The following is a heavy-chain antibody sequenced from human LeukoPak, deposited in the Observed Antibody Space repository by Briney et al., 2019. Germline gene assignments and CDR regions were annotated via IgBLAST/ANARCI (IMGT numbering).Heavy chain of an antibody. V-gene: IGHV3-30*18. CDR3: AKNRVLLWFGDFDY. Sequence: GGSLRLSCAASGFTFSSYGMHWVRQAPGKGLEWVALISDDGSNKYYADSVKGRFTISRDNSKNTLYLQMNSLRAEDTAVYYCAKNRVLLWFGDFDYWGQGTLVTASS. CDR2: ISDDGSNK. D-gene: IGHD3-10*01. CDR1: GFTFSSYG. J-gene: IGHJ4*02.